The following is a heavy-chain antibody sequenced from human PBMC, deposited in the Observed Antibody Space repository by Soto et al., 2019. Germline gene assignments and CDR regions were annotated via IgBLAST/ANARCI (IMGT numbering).Heavy chain of an antibody. J-gene: IGHJ6*02. CDR3: AKVGGGYSYGVYFYYGMDI. CDR2: ISGSGIST. CDR1: GFTFSTYG. Sequence: GGSLRLSCAASGFTFSTYGMSWVRQAPGKGLEWVSGISGSGISTYDADSVKGRFTISRDNSKNTLYLQMNSLRAEDTAVYYCAKVGGGYSYGVYFYYGMDIWGLGTTVTVSS. V-gene: IGHV3-23*01. D-gene: IGHD5-18*01.